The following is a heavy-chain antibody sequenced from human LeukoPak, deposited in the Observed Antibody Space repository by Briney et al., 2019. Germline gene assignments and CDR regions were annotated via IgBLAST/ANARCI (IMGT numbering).Heavy chain of an antibody. CDR3: AKGSAGSRPYYFDY. CDR1: EFTFSSFA. V-gene: IGHV3-23*01. J-gene: IGHJ4*02. CDR2: ITGGGDST. Sequence: GGSLRLSCAASEFTFSSFAMIWVRQAPGEGLEWVSAITGGGDSTYHADSVKGRFTISRDNSKSTLYLQVNSLRVEDTAVYYCAKGSAGSRPYYFDYWGQGTLVTVSS. D-gene: IGHD6-13*01.